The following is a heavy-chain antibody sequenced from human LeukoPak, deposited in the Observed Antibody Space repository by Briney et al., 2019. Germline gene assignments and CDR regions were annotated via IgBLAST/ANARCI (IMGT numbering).Heavy chain of an antibody. CDR2: IYYSGST. CDR1: GGPISNGGYY. Sequence: SQTLSLICTVSGGPISNGGYYWSWSRKHSGKVLERIGYIYYSGSTYYNPSLKSRVTISVDTSKNQFSLKLSSVTAADTAVYYCARDLLDTYYGMDVWGQGTTVTVPS. J-gene: IGHJ6*02. CDR3: ARDLLDTYYGMDV. V-gene: IGHV4-31*03. D-gene: IGHD1-26*01.